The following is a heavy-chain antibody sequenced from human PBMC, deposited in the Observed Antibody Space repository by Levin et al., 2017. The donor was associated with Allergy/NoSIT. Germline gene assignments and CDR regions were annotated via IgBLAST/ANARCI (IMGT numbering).Heavy chain of an antibody. Sequence: GESLKISCAASEFTFSSYSMNWVRQAPGKGLEWVSSISTSSSFIFYADSVKGRFTISRYNAKNSLYLQMNSLRAEDTAVYYCARVSLTTRYYFYGMDVWGQGTTVTVSS. D-gene: IGHD4/OR15-4a*01. V-gene: IGHV3-21*01. CDR2: ISTSSSFI. J-gene: IGHJ6*02. CDR3: ARVSLTTRYYFYGMDV. CDR1: EFTFSSYS.